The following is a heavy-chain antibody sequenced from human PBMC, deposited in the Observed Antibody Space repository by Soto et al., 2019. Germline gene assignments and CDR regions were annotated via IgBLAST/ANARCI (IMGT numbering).Heavy chain of an antibody. D-gene: IGHD3-3*01. J-gene: IGHJ4*02. CDR3: ARGSGY. V-gene: IGHV3-66*01. CDR1: GFTVSSNY. CDR2: ISSGGST. Sequence: ESGGGLVQPGGSLRLSCAASGFTVSSNYMSWVRQAPGKGLEWVSVISSGGSTYYADSVKGRFSMSRDSSKNALYLQMNSLRAEDTAVYYCARGSGYWGQGTLVTVSS.